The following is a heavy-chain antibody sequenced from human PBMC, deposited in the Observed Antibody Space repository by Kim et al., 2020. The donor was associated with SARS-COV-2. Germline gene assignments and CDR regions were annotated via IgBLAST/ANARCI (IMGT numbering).Heavy chain of an antibody. D-gene: IGHD6-13*01. CDR3: ACSSWTGVY. J-gene: IGHJ4*02. Sequence: GSTYYNPSLKSRVTISVDTSKSQFSLNLSSVTAADTAVYYCACSSWTGVYWGQGTLVTVSS. V-gene: IGHV4-31*02. CDR2: GST.